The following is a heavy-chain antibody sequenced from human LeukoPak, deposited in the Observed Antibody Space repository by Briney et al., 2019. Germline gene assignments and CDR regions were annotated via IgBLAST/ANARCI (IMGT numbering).Heavy chain of an antibody. V-gene: IGHV3-33*01. Sequence: GGSLRLSCAASGFTFSSYGMHWVRQAPGKGLEWVAVIWHDGSNKYYADSVKGRFTISRDNSKNTLYLQMNSLRAEDTAVCYCARYLDGSRRDFDYWGQGTLVTVSS. CDR2: IWHDGSNK. J-gene: IGHJ4*02. CDR3: ARYLDGSRRDFDY. CDR1: GFTFSSYG. D-gene: IGHD5-24*01.